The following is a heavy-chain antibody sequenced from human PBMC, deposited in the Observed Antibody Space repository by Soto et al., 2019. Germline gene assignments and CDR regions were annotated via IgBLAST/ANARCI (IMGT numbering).Heavy chain of an antibody. D-gene: IGHD1-26*01. V-gene: IGHV3-30*18. J-gene: IGHJ5*02. CDR1: GFTFSSYG. CDR3: AKDKWELVSWFDP. Sequence: QVQLVESGGGVVQPGRSLRLSCAASGFTFSSYGMHWVRQAPGKGLEWVAVISDDGSNKYYADSVKGRFTISRDNSKNTLYLQMNSLRAEDTAVYYCAKDKWELVSWFDPWGQGTLVTVSS. CDR2: ISDDGSNK.